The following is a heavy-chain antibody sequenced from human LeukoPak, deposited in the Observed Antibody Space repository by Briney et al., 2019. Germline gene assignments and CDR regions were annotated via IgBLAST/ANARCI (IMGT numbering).Heavy chain of an antibody. V-gene: IGHV3-21*06. CDR1: GFTFGSYS. CDR2: ISSGSDYI. J-gene: IGHJ4*02. CDR3: ARDAGHRVGSITTAFDY. Sequence: GGSLRLSCAASGFTFGSYSIIWVRQSPAKGLEWVSPISSGSDYIHYADSVRGRFTISRDNAKSSVFLQMNSLRAEDSAVYYCARDAGHRVGSITTAFDYWGPGTLVTVPS. D-gene: IGHD1-26*01.